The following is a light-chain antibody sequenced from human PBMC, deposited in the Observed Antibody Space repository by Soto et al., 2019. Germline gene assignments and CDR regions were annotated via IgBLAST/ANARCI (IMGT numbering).Light chain of an antibody. V-gene: IGKV3-15*01. J-gene: IGKJ1*01. CDR1: QSVSSN. Sequence: EILMTQSPATLSVSPGERATLSCRASQSVSSNLAWYQQKPGQAPRLLIYGASTRATGIPARFSGSGSGTEFTLTISSLQSEDFAVYYCQQYNNWLWTFGQGTKVDIK. CDR3: QQYNNWLWT. CDR2: GAS.